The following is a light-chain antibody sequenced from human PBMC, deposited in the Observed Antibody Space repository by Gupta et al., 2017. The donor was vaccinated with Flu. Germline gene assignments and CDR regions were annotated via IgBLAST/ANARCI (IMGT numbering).Light chain of an antibody. CDR3: RQDCSSLYT. CDR2: GAS. Sequence: IVVTPSPGTLSLSPAVRATLSCRDSQSVSSSYLAWYQQKPGQASRLLIFGASSRATGVPDRLSGSGSGTDFTLTISRLVPEDFAVYYCRQDCSSLYTFGQGTKMEIK. CDR1: QSVSSSY. V-gene: IGKV3-20*01. J-gene: IGKJ2*01.